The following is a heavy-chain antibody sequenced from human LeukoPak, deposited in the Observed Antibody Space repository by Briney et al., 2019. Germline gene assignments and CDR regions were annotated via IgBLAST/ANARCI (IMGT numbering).Heavy chain of an antibody. Sequence: GASVKVSCKASGYTFTTYYIHLVRQAPGQGLEWMGIRSPSDGTTGYAQKFQGRVTMTRDTSTSTVYMELSSLRSEDTAVYYCARGFRYCSGGSCYSNPFDYWGQGTLVTVSS. CDR3: ARGFRYCSGGSCYSNPFDY. V-gene: IGHV1-46*01. J-gene: IGHJ4*02. CDR1: GYTFTTYY. CDR2: RSPSDGTT. D-gene: IGHD2-15*01.